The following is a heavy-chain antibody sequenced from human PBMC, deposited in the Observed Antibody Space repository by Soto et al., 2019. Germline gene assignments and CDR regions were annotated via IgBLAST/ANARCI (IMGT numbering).Heavy chain of an antibody. D-gene: IGHD4-4*01. CDR1: GFTFSSYA. J-gene: IGHJ4*02. V-gene: IGHV3-23*01. Sequence: GESLRLSCAASGFTFSSYAMSWVRQAPGKGLEWVSAISGSGGSTYYADSVKGRFTISRDNSKNTLYLQMNSLRAEDTAVYYCAKDYSNYGEFFFDYWGQGTLVTVSS. CDR2: ISGSGGST. CDR3: AKDYSNYGEFFFDY.